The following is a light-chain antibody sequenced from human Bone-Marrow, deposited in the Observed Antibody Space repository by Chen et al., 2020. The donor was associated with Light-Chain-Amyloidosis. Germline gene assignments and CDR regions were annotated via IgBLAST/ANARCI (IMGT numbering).Light chain of an antibody. CDR3: QQYYDTPFT. J-gene: IGKJ3*01. CDR1: QSLLYTSSNKNY. Sequence: IVMTQSPDSLAVSLGERATINCRSSQSLLYTSSNKNYLAWYQQKPGQPPKLLIYWASTRESGVPDRFSGSGSGTDFTLSISSLQAEDVAVYYCQQYYDTPFTFGPGTKVDI. V-gene: IGKV4-1*01. CDR2: WAS.